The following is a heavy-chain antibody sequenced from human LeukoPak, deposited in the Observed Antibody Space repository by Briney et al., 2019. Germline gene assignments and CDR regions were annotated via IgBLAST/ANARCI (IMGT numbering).Heavy chain of an antibody. CDR1: GFTFSSYA. CDR2: ISYDGSNK. CDR3: ARETGYSGYDTQLGY. J-gene: IGHJ4*02. D-gene: IGHD5-12*01. V-gene: IGHV3-30*04. Sequence: GGSPRLSCAASGFTFSSYAMHWVRQAPGKGLEWVAVISYDGSNKYYADSVKGRFTISRDNSKNTLYLQMNSLRAEDTAVYYCARETGYSGYDTQLGYWGQGTLVTVSS.